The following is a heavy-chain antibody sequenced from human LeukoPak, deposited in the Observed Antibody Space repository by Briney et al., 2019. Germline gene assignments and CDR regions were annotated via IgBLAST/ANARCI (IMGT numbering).Heavy chain of an antibody. CDR1: GGSISSSSYY. V-gene: IGHV4-39*01. Sequence: SETLSLTCTVSGGSISSSSYYSGWIRQPPGKGLEWIGSIYYSGSTYYNPSLKSRVTISVDTSKNQFSLKLSSVTAADTAVYYCASPSVGPKTYYHDSSGYLVDYWGQGTLVTVSS. CDR3: ASPSVGPKTYYHDSSGYLVDY. J-gene: IGHJ4*02. CDR2: IYYSGST. D-gene: IGHD3-22*01.